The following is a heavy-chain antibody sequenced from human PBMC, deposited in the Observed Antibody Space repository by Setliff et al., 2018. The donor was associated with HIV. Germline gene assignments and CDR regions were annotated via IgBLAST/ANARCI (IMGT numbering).Heavy chain of an antibody. Sequence: GGSLRLSCAASGFTFSSYAMSWVRQTPEKGLEWVSIITGGGSTYYADSAKGRFIISRDNSQKTLYLQMNSLRADDTAIYYCAKGFRPVDTALVSGPTYWGQGIRVTVSS. D-gene: IGHD5-18*01. J-gene: IGHJ4*02. CDR3: AKGFRPVDTALVSGPTY. CDR2: ITGGGST. V-gene: IGHV3-23*01. CDR1: GFTFSSYA.